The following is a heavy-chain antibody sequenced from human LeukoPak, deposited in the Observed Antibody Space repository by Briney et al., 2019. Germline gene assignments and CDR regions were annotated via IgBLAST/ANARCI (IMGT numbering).Heavy chain of an antibody. J-gene: IGHJ4*02. D-gene: IGHD6-13*01. CDR3: ASGYSSSWYYFDY. Sequence: SVKVSCKASGGTFSSYAISWVRQAPGQGLEWMGRIIPILGIANYAQKFQGRVTITADRSTSTAYMELSSLRSEDTAVYYCASGYSSSWYYFDYWGQGTLVTVSS. CDR2: IIPILGIA. CDR1: GGTFSSYA. V-gene: IGHV1-69*04.